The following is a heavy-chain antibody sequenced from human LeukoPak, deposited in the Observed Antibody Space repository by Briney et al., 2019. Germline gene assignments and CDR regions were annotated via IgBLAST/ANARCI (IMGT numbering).Heavy chain of an antibody. CDR2: IKQDGSVN. D-gene: IGHD5-24*01. J-gene: IGHJ5*02. Sequence: GGSLRLSCAASGFTFSNYWMIWVRQAPGKGLEWVGNIKQDGSVNRYADSVKGRFTISRDNAQTSLYLQMNSLRAEDTAVYYCARASNPWLQLTWGQGTLVTVSS. CDR3: ARASNPWLQLT. V-gene: IGHV3-7*05. CDR1: GFTFSNYW.